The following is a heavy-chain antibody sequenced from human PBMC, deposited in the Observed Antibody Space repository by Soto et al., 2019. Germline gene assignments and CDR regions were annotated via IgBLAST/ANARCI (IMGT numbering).Heavy chain of an antibody. CDR3: ARGRSTSGYPNFDP. J-gene: IGHJ5*02. CDR1: GGSIITGDFS. Sequence: QLQLQESGSGQVKSSQTLSLTCAVSGGSIITGDFSWNWIRQPPGKGLEWVGYIYHEGSTYYNPSLKGRATISVDRSKNYFSLKLSSVTAADTGVYFCARGRSTSGYPNFDPWGQGTLVTVSS. D-gene: IGHD3-22*01. CDR2: IYHEGST. V-gene: IGHV4-30-2*01.